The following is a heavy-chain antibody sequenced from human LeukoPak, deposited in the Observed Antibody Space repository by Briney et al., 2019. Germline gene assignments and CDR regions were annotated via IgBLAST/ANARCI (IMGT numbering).Heavy chain of an antibody. V-gene: IGHV3-30-3*01. CDR3: ARVEFDSSSWYREDYYYGMDV. Sequence: GRSLRLSCAASGFTFSSYAMHWVRQAPGKGLEWVAVISYDGSNKYYAGSVKGRFTISRDNSKSTLYLQMNSLRAEDTAVYYCARVEFDSSSWYREDYYYGMDVWGQGTTVTVSS. CDR1: GFTFSSYA. J-gene: IGHJ6*02. D-gene: IGHD6-13*01. CDR2: ISYDGSNK.